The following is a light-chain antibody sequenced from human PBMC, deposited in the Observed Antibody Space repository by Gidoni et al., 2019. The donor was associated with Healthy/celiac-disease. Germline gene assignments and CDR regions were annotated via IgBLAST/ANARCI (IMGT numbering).Light chain of an antibody. Sequence: QSALTQPPPASGSPRQSVTISCTGTSSDVGGYNYVSWYQHHPGKAPKRMSYEVSKRPSGVPDRFSGSKSGNTASRTVSELQAEDEADYYCSSYAGSNNVFGTGTKVTVL. V-gene: IGLV2-8*01. CDR2: EVS. CDR3: SSYAGSNNV. J-gene: IGLJ1*01. CDR1: SSDVGGYNY.